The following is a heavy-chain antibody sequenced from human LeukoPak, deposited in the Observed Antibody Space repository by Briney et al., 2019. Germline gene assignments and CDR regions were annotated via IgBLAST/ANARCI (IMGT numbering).Heavy chain of an antibody. D-gene: IGHD4-17*01. Sequence: SDTLSLTCTVSGGSISSYYWSWIRQPPGKGLEWIGYIYYSGSTNYNPSLKSRVTISVDTSKNQFSLKLSSVTAADTAVYYCARDHLGDSSYFDYWGQGTLVTVSS. CDR1: GGSISSYY. CDR3: ARDHLGDSSYFDY. J-gene: IGHJ4*02. V-gene: IGHV4-59*01. CDR2: IYYSGST.